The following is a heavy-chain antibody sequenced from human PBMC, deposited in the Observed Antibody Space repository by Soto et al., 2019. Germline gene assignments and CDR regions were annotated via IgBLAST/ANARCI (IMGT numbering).Heavy chain of an antibody. D-gene: IGHD2-15*01. CDR3: AREVGCSGGTCSLPSGADY. CDR2: ISGSGSVI. V-gene: IGHV3-48*03. J-gene: IGHJ4*02. Sequence: AGSLRLSCAASRFIFSSYEMNWVRQAPGKGLEWVSYISGSGSVIYYADSVKGRFTISRDNAKNSLYLQMISLRGEDTAVYFCAREVGCSGGTCSLPSGADYWGQGTLVTVSS. CDR1: RFIFSSYE.